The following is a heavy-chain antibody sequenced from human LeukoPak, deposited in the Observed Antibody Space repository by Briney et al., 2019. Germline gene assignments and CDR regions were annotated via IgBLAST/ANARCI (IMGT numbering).Heavy chain of an antibody. CDR3: ARVFDFWSGYWQNDY. V-gene: IGHV4-34*01. CDR1: GGSFSGYY. D-gene: IGHD3-3*01. Sequence: SETLSLTCAVYGGSFSGYYWSWLRQPPGKGLEWVGEINHSGSSNYNPSLRRRVTISVDTSKNQFSLKLSSVTAADTAVYHCARVFDFWSGYWQNDYWGQGTLVTVSS. CDR2: INHSGSS. J-gene: IGHJ4*02.